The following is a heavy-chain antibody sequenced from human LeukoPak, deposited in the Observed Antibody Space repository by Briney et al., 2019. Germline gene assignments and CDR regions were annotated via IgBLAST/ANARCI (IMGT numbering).Heavy chain of an antibody. V-gene: IGHV1-2*02. D-gene: IGHD2-2*01. CDR3: ARDLSRWGPAWHCSSTSCYPGTFDY. Sequence: GASVKVSCKASGYTFTGYYTHWVRQAPGQGLEWMGWINPNSGGTNYAQKFQGRVTMTRDTSISTAYMELSRLRSDDTAVYYCARDLSRWGPAWHCSSTSCYPGTFDYWGQGTLVTVSS. CDR2: INPNSGGT. CDR1: GYTFTGYY. J-gene: IGHJ4*02.